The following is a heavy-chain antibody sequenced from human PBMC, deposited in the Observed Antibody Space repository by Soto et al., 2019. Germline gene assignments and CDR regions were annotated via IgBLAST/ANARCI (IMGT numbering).Heavy chain of an antibody. V-gene: IGHV3-23*01. CDR1: GFTFSRYA. Sequence: GGSLRLSCAASGFTFSRYAISWVRQAPGKGLEWVSAISGSGGSTYYADSVKGRFTISRDNSKNTLYLQMNSLRAEDTAVYYCAKENGYSSSWFEFDYWGQGTLVTVSS. CDR3: AKENGYSSSWFEFDY. D-gene: IGHD6-13*01. J-gene: IGHJ4*02. CDR2: ISGSGGST.